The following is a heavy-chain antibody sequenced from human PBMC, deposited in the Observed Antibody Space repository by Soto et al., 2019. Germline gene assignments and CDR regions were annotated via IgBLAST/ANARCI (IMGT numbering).Heavy chain of an antibody. CDR1: GGSISSYY. Sequence: SETLSLTCTVSGGSISSYYWSWIRQPPGKGLEWIGYIYHSGSTYYNPSLKSRVTISVDTSKNQFSLKLSSVTAADTAVYYCARVESGSRQIYFDYWGQGTLVTVSS. V-gene: IGHV4-59*06. CDR3: ARVESGSRQIYFDY. J-gene: IGHJ4*02. CDR2: IYHSGST. D-gene: IGHD6-13*01.